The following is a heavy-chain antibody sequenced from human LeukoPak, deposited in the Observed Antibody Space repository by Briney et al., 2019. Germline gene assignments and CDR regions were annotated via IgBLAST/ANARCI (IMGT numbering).Heavy chain of an antibody. CDR2: ISYDGSNK. CDR1: GFTFSSYG. CDR3: AKDLNSGWYVHYYYGMDV. Sequence: PGGSLRLSCAASGFTFSSYGMHWVRQAPGKGLGWVAVISYDGSNKYYADSVKGRFTISRDNSKNTLYLQMNSLRAEDTAVYYCAKDLNSGWYVHYYYGMDVWGQGTTVTVSS. D-gene: IGHD6-19*01. V-gene: IGHV3-30*18. J-gene: IGHJ6*02.